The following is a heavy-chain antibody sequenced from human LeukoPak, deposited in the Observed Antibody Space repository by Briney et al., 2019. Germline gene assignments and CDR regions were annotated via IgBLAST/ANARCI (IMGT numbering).Heavy chain of an antibody. D-gene: IGHD6-19*01. V-gene: IGHV3-30*03. Sequence: PGRSLRLSCAASGFAFSSYGMHWVRQAPGKGLEWVAVISYDGSNKYYADSVKGRFTISRDNSKNTLYLQMNSLRAEDTAVYYCARSSFSYSSGWHYYFDYWGQGTLVTVSS. CDR1: GFAFSSYG. CDR3: ARSSFSYSSGWHYYFDY. J-gene: IGHJ4*02. CDR2: ISYDGSNK.